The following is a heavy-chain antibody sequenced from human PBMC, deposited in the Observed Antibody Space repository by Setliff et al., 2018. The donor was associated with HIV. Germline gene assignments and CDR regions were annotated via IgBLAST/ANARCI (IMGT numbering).Heavy chain of an antibody. CDR2: IYPSGST. CDR3: TRRGADSYYPRPLDV. Sequence: SETLSLTCTVSGGSISSYYWNWIRQPAGKGLEWIGHIYPSGSTNYNPSLKSRVTISVDTSKNQFSLRLNSVTAADTAIYYCTRRGADSYYPRPLDVWGKGTTVTVSS. D-gene: IGHD3-10*01. J-gene: IGHJ6*04. V-gene: IGHV4-4*07. CDR1: GGSISSYY.